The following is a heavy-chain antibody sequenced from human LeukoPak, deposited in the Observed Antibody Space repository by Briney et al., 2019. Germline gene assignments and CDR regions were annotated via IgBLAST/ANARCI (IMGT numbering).Heavy chain of an antibody. Sequence: GGSLRLSCAASGFTVSSNYMNWVRQAPGKGLEWVSVIYGGGNIYYADSMKGRFTISRDNSKNTLYLQMNSLRAEDTAVYYCARGAGYNYPYYFGYWGQGTLVTVSS. CDR2: IYGGGNI. CDR1: GFTVSSNY. D-gene: IGHD5-24*01. V-gene: IGHV3-53*01. CDR3: ARGAGYNYPYYFGY. J-gene: IGHJ4*02.